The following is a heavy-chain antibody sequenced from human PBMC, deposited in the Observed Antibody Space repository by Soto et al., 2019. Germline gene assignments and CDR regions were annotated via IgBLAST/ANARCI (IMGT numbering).Heavy chain of an antibody. J-gene: IGHJ6*02. CDR2: VSPYNGNT. CDR3: VRGGILEANRPYYYYGLDV. Sequence: ASVKVSCKAFGYTFTTYGLSWVRQAPGQGLEWMGWVSPYNGNTYYTPRLQGRVTMTTDTSTSTAYMSLRSLRSDDTAIYYCVRGGILEANRPYYYYGLDVWGQGTPVTVSS. CDR1: GYTFTTYG. V-gene: IGHV1-18*01. D-gene: IGHD1-1*01.